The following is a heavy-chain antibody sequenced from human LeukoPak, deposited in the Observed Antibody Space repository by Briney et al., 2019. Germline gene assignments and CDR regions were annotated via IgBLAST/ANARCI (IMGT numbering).Heavy chain of an antibody. CDR3: ARDWVLFVFDY. J-gene: IGHJ4*02. CDR2: ISSISITI. Sequence: SYISSISITIYSAHSVNGRFTISRDNAKNSLFLQMNSLRGEDTAVYYCARDWVLFVFDYWGQGTLVTVSS. D-gene: IGHD3-3*01. V-gene: IGHV3-48*01.